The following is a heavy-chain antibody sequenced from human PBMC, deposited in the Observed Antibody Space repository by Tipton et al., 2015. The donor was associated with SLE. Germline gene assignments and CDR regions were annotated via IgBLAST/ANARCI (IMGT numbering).Heavy chain of an antibody. CDR2: IYYSGST. Sequence: TLSLTCTVSGGSISSYYWSWIRQPPGKGLEWIGYIYYSGSTNYNPSLKSRVTMSVDTSKNQFSLKLSSVTAADTAVYYCARGNDILTGYIYWGQGTLVTVSS. CDR1: GGSISSYY. D-gene: IGHD3-9*01. J-gene: IGHJ4*02. V-gene: IGHV4-59*08. CDR3: ARGNDILTGYIY.